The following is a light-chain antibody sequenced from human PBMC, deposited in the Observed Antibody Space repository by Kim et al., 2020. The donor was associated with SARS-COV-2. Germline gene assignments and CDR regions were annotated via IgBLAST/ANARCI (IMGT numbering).Light chain of an antibody. CDR3: AAWDVSLNGWV. J-gene: IGLJ3*02. Sequence: QAVLTQPPSASGTPGQRVTISCSGSYSNIGSYTVNWYQQLPGTAPKVLIHSSNQRPSGVPDRFSGSKSGTSASLAISGLQSEDEADYYCAAWDVSLNGWVFGGGTQRTVL. V-gene: IGLV1-44*01. CDR2: SSN. CDR1: YSNIGSYT.